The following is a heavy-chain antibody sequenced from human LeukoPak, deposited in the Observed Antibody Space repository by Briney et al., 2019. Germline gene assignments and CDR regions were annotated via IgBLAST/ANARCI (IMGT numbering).Heavy chain of an antibody. Sequence: ASVKVSCKASGYTFTGYYMHWVRQAPGQGLEWMGWINPNSGGTNYAQKFQGRVTMTRDTSISTAYMELSRLRSDDTAVYYCARDQDWNDRGGLDYWGQGTLVIVSS. CDR1: GYTFTGYY. CDR3: ARDQDWNDRGGLDY. D-gene: IGHD1-1*01. J-gene: IGHJ4*02. CDR2: INPNSGGT. V-gene: IGHV1-2*02.